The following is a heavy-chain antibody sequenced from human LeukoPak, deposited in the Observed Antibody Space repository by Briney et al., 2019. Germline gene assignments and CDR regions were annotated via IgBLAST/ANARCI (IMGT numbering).Heavy chain of an antibody. Sequence: PSETLSLTCTVSGYSISNGYYWGWIRRPPGKGLEWVGSIYHRGSTYYNPSLTSRVTISLDRSKKKFSLKLTSVTAADTAVYYCARSSAYYDYVWGSYRPNWFDPWGQGTLVTVSS. D-gene: IGHD3-16*02. CDR1: GYSISNGYY. J-gene: IGHJ5*02. CDR2: IYHRGST. V-gene: IGHV4-38-2*02. CDR3: ARSSAYYDYVWGSYRPNWFDP.